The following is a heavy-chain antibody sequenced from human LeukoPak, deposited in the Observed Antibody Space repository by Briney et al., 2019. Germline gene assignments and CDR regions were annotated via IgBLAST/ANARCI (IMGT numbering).Heavy chain of an antibody. CDR1: GYTFTGYY. Sequence: GASVKASCKASGYTFTGYYMHWVRQAPGQGLEWMGWINPNSGGTNYAQKFQGRVTMTRDTSISTAYMELSRLRSDDTAVYYCARDGSWAVDPADYWGQGTLVTVSS. D-gene: IGHD3-10*01. CDR2: INPNSGGT. J-gene: IGHJ4*02. CDR3: ARDGSWAVDPADY. V-gene: IGHV1-2*02.